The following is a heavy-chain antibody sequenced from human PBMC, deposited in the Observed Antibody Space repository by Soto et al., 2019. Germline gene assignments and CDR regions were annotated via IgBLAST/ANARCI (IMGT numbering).Heavy chain of an antibody. CDR1: GYTFNTYG. CDR3: ERVPLLHNPAADF. Sequence: QVHLVQSGAEVRKPGASVKVSCKTSGYTFNTYGIIWVRQAPGQHLEWLGWISTRNGDTNYAQGFQGRVTFHNDTSTIAYMEMMIPRSDDTGLYFWERVPLLHNPAADFWGQGTLVTVSS. D-gene: IGHD2-21*01. J-gene: IGHJ4*02. V-gene: IGHV1-18*04. CDR2: ISTRNGDT.